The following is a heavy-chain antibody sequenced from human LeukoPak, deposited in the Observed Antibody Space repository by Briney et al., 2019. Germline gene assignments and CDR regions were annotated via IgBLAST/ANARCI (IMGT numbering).Heavy chain of an antibody. D-gene: IGHD3-10*01. J-gene: IGHJ4*02. CDR3: GSGSGGLDY. CDR2: IYYSGST. V-gene: IGHV4-39*07. CDR1: GGSISSSSYY. Sequence: SETLSLTCTVSGGSISSSSYYWGWIRQPPGKGLEWIGSIYYSGSTNYNPSLKSRVTISVDTSKNQFSLKLSSVTAADTAVYYCGSGSGGLDYWGQGTLVTVSS.